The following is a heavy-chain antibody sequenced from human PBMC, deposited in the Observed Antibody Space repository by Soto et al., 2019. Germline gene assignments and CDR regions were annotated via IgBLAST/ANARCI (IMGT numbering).Heavy chain of an antibody. V-gene: IGHV3-48*02. J-gene: IGHJ5*02. CDR3: ARDSSVYYLFDP. Sequence: EVQLVESGGGLVQPGGSLRLSCAASGFTFSSYSMNWVRQAPGKGREWVSYISSSSSTIFYADSVKGRFTISRDNAKNPLYLQMNSLRDEDTAVYYCARDSSVYYLFDPWGQGTLVTISS. CDR1: GFTFSSYS. D-gene: IGHD3-22*01. CDR2: ISSSSSTI.